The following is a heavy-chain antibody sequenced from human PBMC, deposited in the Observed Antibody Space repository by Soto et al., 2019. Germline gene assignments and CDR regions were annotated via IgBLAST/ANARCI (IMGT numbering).Heavy chain of an antibody. CDR2: IYYSGST. CDR3: ARVPDCSSTSCYAEEGYYYYYYGMDV. J-gene: IGHJ6*02. CDR1: GGTISSYY. V-gene: IGHV4-59*12. Sequence: ASQTHPLSYTVSGGTISSYYWTWIRQPPGKGLEWIGYIYYSGSTNYNPSLKSRVTISVDTSKNQFSLKLSSVTAADTAVYYCARVPDCSSTSCYAEEGYYYYYYGMDVWGQGTTVTVSS. D-gene: IGHD2-2*01.